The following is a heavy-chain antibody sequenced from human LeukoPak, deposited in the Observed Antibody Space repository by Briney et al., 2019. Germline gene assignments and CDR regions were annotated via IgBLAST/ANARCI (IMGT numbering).Heavy chain of an antibody. CDR2: IGTAGDT. V-gene: IGHV3-13*04. J-gene: IGHJ3*02. CDR1: GFTVSSYD. Sequence: PGGSLRLSCAASGFTVSSYDMHWVRQATGKGLEWVSAIGTAGDTYYPGSVKGRFTISRENAKNSLYLQMNSLRAGDTAVYYCARQEPSSGYWGDAFDIWGQGTMVTVSS. CDR3: ARQEPSSGYWGDAFDI. D-gene: IGHD3-22*01.